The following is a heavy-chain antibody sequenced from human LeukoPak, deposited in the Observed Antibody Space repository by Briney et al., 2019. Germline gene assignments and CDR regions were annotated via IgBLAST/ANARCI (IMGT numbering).Heavy chain of an antibody. Sequence: PGRSLRLSCAASGFTFSSYAMHWVRQAPGKGLEWVAVIANDGRDKKYADSVRGRFTISRDNSKNTVYLQMNSLRAEDTAVFYCVKDMKIKAAGYYFDYWGQGTLVTVSS. CDR2: IANDGRDK. CDR3: VKDMKIKAAGYYFDY. J-gene: IGHJ4*02. CDR1: GFTFSSYA. D-gene: IGHD6-13*01. V-gene: IGHV3-30*04.